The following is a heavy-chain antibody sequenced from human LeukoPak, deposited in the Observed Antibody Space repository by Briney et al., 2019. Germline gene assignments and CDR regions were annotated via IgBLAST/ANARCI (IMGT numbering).Heavy chain of an antibody. D-gene: IGHD6-13*01. CDR2: IFHTGST. Sequence: PSETLSLTCTVSGYSITSGYYWAWIRQPPGKGLGWIGSIFHTGSTYHNPSLKSRVTISVDTSKNQFPLKLNSVTAADTAVYYCARDHSSSSEDYWGQGTLVTVSS. V-gene: IGHV4-38-2*02. J-gene: IGHJ4*02. CDR3: ARDHSSSSEDY. CDR1: GYSITSGYY.